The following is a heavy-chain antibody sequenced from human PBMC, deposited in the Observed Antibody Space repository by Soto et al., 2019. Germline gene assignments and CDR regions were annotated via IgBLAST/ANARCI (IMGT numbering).Heavy chain of an antibody. V-gene: IGHV4-59*08. CDR3: ARRWGTTFDS. CDR2: IYYSGST. J-gene: IGHJ4*02. D-gene: IGHD3-16*01. Sequence: QVQLQESGPGLVKPSETLSLTCTVSGGSISNYYWSWIRQPPGKGLEWIGYIYYSGSTNYNPSLKSRLTISVATSKNQFSLKLSFVTAADTAVYYCARRWGTTFDSWGQGTLVTVSS. CDR1: GGSISNYY.